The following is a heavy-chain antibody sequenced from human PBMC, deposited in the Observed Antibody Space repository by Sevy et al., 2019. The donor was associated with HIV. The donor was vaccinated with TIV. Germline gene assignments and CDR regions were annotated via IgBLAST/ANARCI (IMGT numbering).Heavy chain of an antibody. Sequence: SETLSLTCTVSGGSVSSGSYYWSWIRQPPGKGLEWIGYIYYSGSTNYNPSLKSRVTISVDTSKNQFSLRLSSVTAADTAVYYCARDAALLPYYFDYWGQGTLVTVSS. J-gene: IGHJ4*02. V-gene: IGHV4-61*01. CDR2: IYYSGST. CDR1: GGSVSSGSYY. D-gene: IGHD2-15*01. CDR3: ARDAALLPYYFDY.